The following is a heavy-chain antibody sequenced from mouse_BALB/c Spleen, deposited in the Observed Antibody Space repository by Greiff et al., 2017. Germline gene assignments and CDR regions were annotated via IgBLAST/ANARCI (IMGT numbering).Heavy chain of an antibody. CDR1: GYSITSDYA. CDR2: ISYSGST. J-gene: IGHJ3*01. CDR3: ARTTATSY. V-gene: IGHV3-2*02. Sequence: EVKLQESGPGLVKPSQSLSLTCTVTGYSITSDYAWNWIRQFPGNKLEWMGYISYSGSTSYNPSLKSRISITRDTSKNQFFLQLNSVTTEDTATYYCARTTATSYWGQGTLVTVSA. D-gene: IGHD1-2*01.